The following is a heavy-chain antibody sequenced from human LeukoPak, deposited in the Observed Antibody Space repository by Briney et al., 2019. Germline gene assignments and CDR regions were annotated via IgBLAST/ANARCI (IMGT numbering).Heavy chain of an antibody. J-gene: IGHJ3*02. Sequence: PSETLSLTCAVYGGSFSGYYWSWIRQPPGKGLEWIGEINHSGSTNYNPSLKSRVTISVDTSKNQFSLKLSSVTAADTAVYYCARALGHDSSGYWGFHAFDIWGQGTMVTVSS. CDR2: INHSGST. D-gene: IGHD3-22*01. CDR3: ARALGHDSSGYWGFHAFDI. V-gene: IGHV4-34*01. CDR1: GGSFSGYY.